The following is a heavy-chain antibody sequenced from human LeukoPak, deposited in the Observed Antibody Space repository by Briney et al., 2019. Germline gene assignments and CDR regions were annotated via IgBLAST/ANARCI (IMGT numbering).Heavy chain of an antibody. D-gene: IGHD3-9*01. Sequence: KPSGTLSLTCTGSGGSISSYYWSWVRQPPGEGLEWIGVIYFSGGTNYNPSLKNRVTISVATSKNQFSLKLSSVTAADTAVYYCARAYYDILTGYYSFDYWGQGTLVTVSS. CDR1: GGSISSYY. CDR2: IYFSGGT. CDR3: ARAYYDILTGYYSFDY. V-gene: IGHV4-59*01. J-gene: IGHJ4*02.